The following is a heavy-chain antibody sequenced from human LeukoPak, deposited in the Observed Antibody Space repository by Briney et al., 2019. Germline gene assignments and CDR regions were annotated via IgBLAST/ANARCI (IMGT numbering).Heavy chain of an antibody. CDR1: GFTFSSYS. D-gene: IGHD4-17*01. V-gene: IGHV3-23*01. J-gene: IGHJ6*02. CDR3: AKLQSDGLRTYYGMDV. Sequence: PGGSVRLSCAASGFTFSSYSMNWVRQAPGRGLEWVSASTGSGGTTYYADSVMGRFTISRDNSKNTLYLQMNSLRAEDTAVYYCAKLQSDGLRTYYGMDVWGQGTTVTVSS. CDR2: STGSGGTT.